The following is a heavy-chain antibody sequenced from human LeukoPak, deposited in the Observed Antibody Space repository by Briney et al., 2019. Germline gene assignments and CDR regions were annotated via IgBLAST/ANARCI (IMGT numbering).Heavy chain of an antibody. CDR2: ISSYNGKT. Sequence: GASVKVSCKASGYRFTNYSISWVRQAPGQGLEWVGWISSYNGKTNYGKNVQGRVTMTTDTSTSTAYMELRSLRSDDTAIYYCARNYDSSKDGNDYWGQGTLVTVSS. J-gene: IGHJ4*02. V-gene: IGHV1-18*01. D-gene: IGHD3-22*01. CDR1: GYRFTNYS. CDR3: ARNYDSSKDGNDY.